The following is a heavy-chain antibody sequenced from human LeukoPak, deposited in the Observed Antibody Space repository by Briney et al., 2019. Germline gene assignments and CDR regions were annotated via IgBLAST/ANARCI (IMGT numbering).Heavy chain of an antibody. CDR1: GGTFSSYA. V-gene: IGHV1-69*04. Sequence: SVKVSCKASGGTFSSYAISWVRQAPGQGLEWMGRIIPILGIANYAQKFQGRVTITADKSTSTAYMELSSLRSEDTAVYYCARACYDILTGYPLSMDVWGQGTTVTVSS. CDR2: IIPILGIA. D-gene: IGHD3-9*01. J-gene: IGHJ6*02. CDR3: ARACYDILTGYPLSMDV.